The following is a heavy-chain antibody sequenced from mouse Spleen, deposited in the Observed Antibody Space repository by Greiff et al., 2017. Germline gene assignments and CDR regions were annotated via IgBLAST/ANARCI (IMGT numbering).Heavy chain of an antibody. D-gene: IGHD2-1*01. J-gene: IGHJ1*01. Sequence: VQLQQSGPGLVQPSQSLSITCTVSGFSLTSYGVHWVRQSPGKGLEWLGVIWSGGSTDYNAAFISRLSISKDNSKSQVFFKMNSLQADDTAIYYCASPYGTGYFDVWGAGTTVTVSS. CDR1: GFSLTSYG. V-gene: IGHV2-2*01. CDR2: IWSGGST. CDR3: ASPYGTGYFDV.